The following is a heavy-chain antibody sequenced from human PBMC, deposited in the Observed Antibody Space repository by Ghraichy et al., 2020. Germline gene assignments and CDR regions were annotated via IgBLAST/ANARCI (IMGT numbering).Heavy chain of an antibody. J-gene: IGHJ3*02. CDR1: GFTFSSYA. CDR2: ISGSGGST. CDR3: AKGSGSYLDEAFDI. D-gene: IGHD1-26*01. V-gene: IGHV3-23*01. Sequence: GESLNISCAASGFTFSSYAMGWVRQAPGKGLEWVSAISGSGGSTYYADSVKGRFTISRDNSKNTLYLQMNSLRAEDTAVYYCAKGSGSYLDEAFDIWGQGTMVTVSS.